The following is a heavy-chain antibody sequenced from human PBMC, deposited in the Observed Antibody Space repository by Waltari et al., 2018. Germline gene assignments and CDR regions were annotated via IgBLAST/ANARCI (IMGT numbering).Heavy chain of an antibody. CDR2: VRSKHNNFAT. V-gene: IGHV3-73*01. Sequence: EVQVVEYGGGFIQTGESLRLSCVASGVTIGGTAMEWVRQSPGKGLQWIGRVRSKHNNFATVYAESMRGRSMVSRNASMNTAYLQIDNVTPDDTAVYYCTTGIVELESERAAFWGRGVLVTVTS. CDR3: TTGIVELESERAAF. CDR1: GVTIGGTA. J-gene: IGHJ4*02. D-gene: IGHD1-1*01.